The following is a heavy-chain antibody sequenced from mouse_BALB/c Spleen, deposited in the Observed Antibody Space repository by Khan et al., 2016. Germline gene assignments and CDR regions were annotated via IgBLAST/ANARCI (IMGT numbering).Heavy chain of an antibody. CDR2: INSDGSAI. J-gene: IGHJ1*01. V-gene: IGHV11-2*02. D-gene: IGHD2-3*01. CDR1: GFTFSGFW. Sequence: EAQLLETGGGLVQPGGSRGLSCEGSGFTFSGFWMSWVRQTPGKTLEWIGDINSDGSAINYAPSIKDRFTIFRDNDKSTLYLQMSNVRSEDTATYFCMRYDGYYWYFDVWGAGTTVTVSS. CDR3: MRYDGYYWYFDV.